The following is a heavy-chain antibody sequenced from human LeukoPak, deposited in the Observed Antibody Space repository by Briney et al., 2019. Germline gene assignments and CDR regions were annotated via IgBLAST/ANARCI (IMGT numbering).Heavy chain of an antibody. CDR3: ARRYYYDSSGSYYFDY. CDR2: IISSGSTI. D-gene: IGHD3-22*01. J-gene: IGHJ4*02. Sequence: GGSLRLSCAASGFTFSSYEMNWVRQAPGKGLEWFSYIISSGSTISYADSVKGRFTISRDNAKNSLYLQMNSLRAEDTAVYYCARRYYYDSSGSYYFDYWGQGTLVTVSS. CDR1: GFTFSSYE. V-gene: IGHV3-48*03.